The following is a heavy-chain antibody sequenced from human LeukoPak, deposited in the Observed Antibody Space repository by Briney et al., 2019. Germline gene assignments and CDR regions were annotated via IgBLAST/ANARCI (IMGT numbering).Heavy chain of an antibody. CDR3: ARVARTIFGVGMDV. Sequence: SQILSLTCAISGDSVSSNSAAWNWIRQSPSRGLEWLGRTYYRSKWYNDYAVSVKSRITINPDTSKNQFSLQLNSVTPEDTAVYYCARVARTIFGVGMDVWGKGTTVTVSS. CDR2: TYYRSKWYN. CDR1: GDSVSSNSAA. D-gene: IGHD3-3*01. V-gene: IGHV6-1*01. J-gene: IGHJ6*04.